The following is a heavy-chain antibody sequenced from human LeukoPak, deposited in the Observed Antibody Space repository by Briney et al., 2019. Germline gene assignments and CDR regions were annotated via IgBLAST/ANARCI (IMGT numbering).Heavy chain of an antibody. CDR2: IYYSGST. V-gene: IGHV4-59*11. J-gene: IGHJ6*03. CDR1: GGSISSHY. Sequence: SETLSLTCTVSGGSISSHYWSWIRQPPGKGLEWIGYIYYSGSTNYNPSLKSRVTISVDTSRNQFSLKLSSVTAADTAVYYCARSAAGIPVYYMDVWGKGTTVTVPS. CDR3: ARSAAGIPVYYMDV. D-gene: IGHD6-13*01.